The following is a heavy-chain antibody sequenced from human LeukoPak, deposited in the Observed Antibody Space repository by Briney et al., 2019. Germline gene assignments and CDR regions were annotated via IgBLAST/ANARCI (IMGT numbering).Heavy chain of an antibody. CDR2: ISNSRYYI. J-gene: IGHJ4*02. D-gene: IGHD1/OR15-1a*01. CDR3: AREKLGVGTAFDY. CDR1: GFTFSSYS. Sequence: GGSLRLSCAASGFTFSSYSMNWVRQAPGKGLEWVSSISNSRYYIYYADSVKGRFTISRDNAKNSLYLQMNSLRAEDTAVYYCAREKLGVGTAFDYWGQGTLVTVSS. V-gene: IGHV3-21*01.